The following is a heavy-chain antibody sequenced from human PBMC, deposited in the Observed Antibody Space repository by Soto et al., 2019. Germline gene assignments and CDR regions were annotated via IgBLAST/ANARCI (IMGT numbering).Heavy chain of an antibody. Sequence: GGSLRLSCAASGFTFSNAWMNRVRQAPGKGLEWVGRIKSKTDGGTTDYAAPVKGRFTISRDDSKNTLYLQMNTLKTEDTAVYYCTTGPVPAAMPVSWGQGTLVTVSS. CDR2: IKSKTDGGTT. V-gene: IGHV3-15*07. J-gene: IGHJ4*02. CDR1: GFTFSNAW. CDR3: TTGPVPAAMPVS. D-gene: IGHD2-2*01.